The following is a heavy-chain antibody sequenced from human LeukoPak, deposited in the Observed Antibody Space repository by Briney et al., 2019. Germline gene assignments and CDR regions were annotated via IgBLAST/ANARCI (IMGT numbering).Heavy chain of an antibody. CDR3: ARERPISRDFDY. J-gene: IGHJ4*02. V-gene: IGHV4-59*01. CDR2: IHNSGTT. CDR1: GDSISSYY. Sequence: SETLSLTCTVSGDSISSYYWSWIRQPPGKGLEWIGYIHNSGTTNYNPSLKSRVTISIDTSKNQFSLKLSSVTAADTAVYYCARERPISRDFDYWGQGILVTVSS.